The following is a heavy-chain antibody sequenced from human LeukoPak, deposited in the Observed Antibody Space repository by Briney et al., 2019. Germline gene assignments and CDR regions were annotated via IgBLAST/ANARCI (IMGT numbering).Heavy chain of an antibody. V-gene: IGHV3-21*01. CDR2: ISTSSSYI. Sequence: PGGSLRLSCAASGFTFSTYNMNWVRQAPGKGLEWVSCISTSSSYIYYSDSVKGRFTISRDNAKSSLYLQMNSLRAEDTAIYYCARVRRRAVALGPYYMDVWGKGTTVTVSS. CDR3: ARVRRRAVALGPYYMDV. J-gene: IGHJ6*03. D-gene: IGHD6-19*01. CDR1: GFTFSTYN.